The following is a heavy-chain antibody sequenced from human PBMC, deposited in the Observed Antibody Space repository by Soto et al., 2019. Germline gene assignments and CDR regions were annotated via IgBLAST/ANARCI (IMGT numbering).Heavy chain of an antibody. D-gene: IGHD4-17*01. J-gene: IGHJ5*02. CDR1: GFSLSTSGVG. CDR3: AHRLIPDKTTVTTPFDP. V-gene: IGHV2-5*02. CDR2: IYWDDDK. Sequence: QITLKESGPTLVKPTQTLTLTCTFSGFSLSTSGVGVGWIRQPPGKALEWLALIYWDDDKRYSPSLKSRLTITKDTCKNQVVLTMTNMDPVDTSTYYCAHRLIPDKTTVTTPFDPRGQGTLVTVSS.